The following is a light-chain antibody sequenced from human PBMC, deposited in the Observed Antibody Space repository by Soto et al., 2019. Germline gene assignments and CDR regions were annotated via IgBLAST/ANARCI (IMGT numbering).Light chain of an antibody. J-gene: IGKJ1*01. Sequence: DIQMTQSPSSLSASVGDRVTITCRASQSISSYLNWYQQKQGKAPKLLIYAASSLQSGGPSRFSGSGSGTDFTLTISSLQTEDFATYYCQQSDSTPQTFGQGTKVEIK. V-gene: IGKV1-39*01. CDR1: QSISSY. CDR2: AAS. CDR3: QQSDSTPQT.